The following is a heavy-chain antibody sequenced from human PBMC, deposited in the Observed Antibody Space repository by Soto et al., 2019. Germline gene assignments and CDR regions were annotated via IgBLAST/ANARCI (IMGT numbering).Heavy chain of an antibody. Sequence: QVQLVQSGAEVKKPGSSVKVSCKASGCTFSSYAISCVRQAPGQGLEWMGGIIPIFGTANYAQKFQGRVTITADETTGPAEKTVSSLRSEDTGVYYCARKADGLNWFDPWGQGTLVTVSS. CDR3: ARKADGLNWFDP. CDR1: GCTFSSYA. CDR2: IIPIFGTA. V-gene: IGHV1-69*01. J-gene: IGHJ5*02.